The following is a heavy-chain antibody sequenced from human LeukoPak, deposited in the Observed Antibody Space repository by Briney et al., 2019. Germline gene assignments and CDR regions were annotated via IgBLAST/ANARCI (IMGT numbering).Heavy chain of an antibody. CDR2: IYYSGST. CDR1: DGSISSYY. J-gene: IGHJ4*02. D-gene: IGHD6-19*01. Sequence: SETLSLTCTVSDGSISSYYWSWIRQPPGKGLEWIGYIYYSGSTNYNPSLKSRVTISVDTSKNQFSLKLSSVTAADTAVYYCARDRFGGWYALFDYWGQGTLVTVSS. CDR3: ARDRFGGWYALFDY. V-gene: IGHV4-59*12.